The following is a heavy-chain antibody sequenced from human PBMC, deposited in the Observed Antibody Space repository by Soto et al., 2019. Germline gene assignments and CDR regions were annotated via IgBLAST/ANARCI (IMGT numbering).Heavy chain of an antibody. CDR3: ARWGRVRVLYPSYYYHGMDL. Sequence: SVKVSCKASGYTFTSYYMHWVRQAPGQGLEWMGIINPSGGSTSYAQKFQGRVTMTRDTSTSTVYMELSSLRSEDTAVYYCARWGRVRVLYPSYYYHGMDLWGQGSTVTVS. CDR2: INPSGGST. V-gene: IGHV1-46*01. D-gene: IGHD3-10*01. CDR1: GYTFTSYY. J-gene: IGHJ6*02.